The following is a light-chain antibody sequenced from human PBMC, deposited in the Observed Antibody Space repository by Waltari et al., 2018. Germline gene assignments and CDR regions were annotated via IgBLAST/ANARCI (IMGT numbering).Light chain of an antibody. CDR3: ASWDGSLGGVV. CDR1: DYNIPNHF. J-gene: IGLJ2*01. Sequence: QSVLSQPPSASGTPAQRVTIPCSGCDYNIPNHFVYWYHQLPGAAPKLLIYRKNHRPSGVPDRFSGSKSGPSASLAISGLRSEDEALYYCASWDGSLGGVVFGGGTKLTVL. CDR2: RKN. V-gene: IGLV1-47*01.